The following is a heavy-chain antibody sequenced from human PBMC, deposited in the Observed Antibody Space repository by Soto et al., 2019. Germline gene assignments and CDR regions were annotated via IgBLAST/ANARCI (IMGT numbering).Heavy chain of an antibody. CDR2: IYYSVST. J-gene: IGHJ4*02. Sequence: SETLSLTCTVSGGSISSYYWSWIRQPPGKGLEWIGYIYYSVSTNYNPSLKSRVTISVDTSKNQFSLKLSSVTAADTAVYYCATLRGLGEVSPYFDSWGQGLMVTVSS. D-gene: IGHD3-10*01. CDR3: ATLRGLGEVSPYFDS. V-gene: IGHV4-59*08. CDR1: GGSISSYY.